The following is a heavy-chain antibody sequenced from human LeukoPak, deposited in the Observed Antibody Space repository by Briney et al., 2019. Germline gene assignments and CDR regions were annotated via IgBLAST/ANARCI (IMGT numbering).Heavy chain of an antibody. D-gene: IGHD3-9*01. Sequence: PGGSLRLSCAASGFTFSSYAMSWVRQAPGKGLELVSAIGGSGGSTYYADSVKGRFTIARDNSENTLYLQMNSLRAEDTAVYYCAKSRNTGYSLFDFWGQGTLVTVSS. J-gene: IGHJ4*02. CDR2: IGGSGGST. CDR3: AKSRNTGYSLFDF. V-gene: IGHV3-23*01. CDR1: GFTFSSYA.